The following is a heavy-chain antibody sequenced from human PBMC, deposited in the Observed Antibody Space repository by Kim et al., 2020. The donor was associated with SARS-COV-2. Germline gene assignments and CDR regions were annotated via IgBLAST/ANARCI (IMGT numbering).Heavy chain of an antibody. Sequence: SLKSRVTISVDTSKNQVSRKLSSVTAAGTAVYYCARVNDILTGYYNIFDYWGQGTLVTVSS. V-gene: IGHV4-39*07. J-gene: IGHJ4*02. CDR3: ARVNDILTGYYNIFDY. D-gene: IGHD3-9*01.